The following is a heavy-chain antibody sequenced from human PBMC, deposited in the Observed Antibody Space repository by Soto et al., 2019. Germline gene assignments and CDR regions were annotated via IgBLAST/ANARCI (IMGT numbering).Heavy chain of an antibody. J-gene: IGHJ6*03. CDR3: ASTMVRGVYYMDV. D-gene: IGHD3-10*01. V-gene: IGHV4-34*01. Sequence: SETLSLTCAVYGGSFSGYYWSWIRQPPGKGLEWIGEINHSGSTNYNPSLKSRVTISVDTSKNQFSLKLSSVTAADTAVYYCASTMVRGVYYMDVWGKGTTVTVSS. CDR2: INHSGST. CDR1: GGSFSGYY.